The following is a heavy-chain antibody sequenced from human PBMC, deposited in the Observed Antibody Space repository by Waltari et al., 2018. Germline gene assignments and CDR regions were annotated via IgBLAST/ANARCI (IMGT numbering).Heavy chain of an antibody. CDR1: PYSIRSGYF. V-gene: IGHV4-38-2*02. Sequence: QVQLQESGPGLARPSETLSLTCVVSPYSIRSGYFWGWIRQPPGKGLEGIGSISHSGKTYYNPSLQSRLSLSVDTSKNQFALKVTSVTDADTAIYYCVRDLGGSGNSWFDAWGQGTLVTVSS. CDR2: ISHSGKT. D-gene: IGHD3-10*01. CDR3: VRDLGGSGNSWFDA. J-gene: IGHJ5*02.